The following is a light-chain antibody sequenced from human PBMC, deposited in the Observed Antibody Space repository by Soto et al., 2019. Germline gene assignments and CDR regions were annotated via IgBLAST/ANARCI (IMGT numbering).Light chain of an antibody. CDR1: QDISNY. V-gene: IGKV1-33*01. CDR2: DAS. J-gene: IGKJ4*01. CDR3: QQYDNLPTT. Sequence: DIQMTQSPSSLSASVGDRVTITCQASQDISNYLNWYQQKPGKAPKLLIYDASNLETGVPSRFNGSGSGTDFTFTISSLQPEDIATYYCQQYDNLPTTFGGGTKVEIK.